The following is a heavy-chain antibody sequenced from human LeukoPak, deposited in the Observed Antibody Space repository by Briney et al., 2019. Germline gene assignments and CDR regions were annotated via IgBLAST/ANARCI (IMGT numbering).Heavy chain of an antibody. CDR2: ISDSGGST. J-gene: IGHJ4*02. D-gene: IGHD3-22*01. V-gene: IGHV3-23*01. CDR3: AKRDYFDSSGYYEHYFDY. CDR1: GFTFSNYA. Sequence: GGSLRLSCAASGFTFSNYAMSWVRQAPGKGLEWVSGISDSGGSTYYADSVKGRFTISRDNSKNTLYLQMNSLRAEDTAIYYCAKRDYFDSSGYYEHYFDYWGQGTLVTSST.